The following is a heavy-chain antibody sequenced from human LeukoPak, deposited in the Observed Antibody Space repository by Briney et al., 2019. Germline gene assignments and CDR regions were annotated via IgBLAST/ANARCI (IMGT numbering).Heavy chain of an antibody. V-gene: IGHV3-43*02. CDR2: ISVDGGST. CDR3: AKDYGSTYYYDSSSPSRGGAFDI. D-gene: IGHD3-22*01. J-gene: IGHJ3*02. Sequence: GGSLRLSCAASGFTFDDYAMHWVRQAPGKGLEWVSLISVDGGSTYYADSVKGRFTISRDNSKNSLYLQMNSLRTEDTALYYCAKDYGSTYYYDSSSPSRGGAFDIWGQGTMVTVSS. CDR1: GFTFDDYA.